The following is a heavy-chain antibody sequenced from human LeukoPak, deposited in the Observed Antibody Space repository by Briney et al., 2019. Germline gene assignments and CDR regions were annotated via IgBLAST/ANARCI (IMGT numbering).Heavy chain of an antibody. Sequence: PGGSLRLPCAASGFTFSSYSMNWVRQAPGKGLEWVSFISSSSSYIYYADSVKGRFTISRDNAKNSLYLQMNSLRAEDTAVYYCARDATPSYYDFWSGYVYYFDYWGQGTLVTVSS. V-gene: IGHV3-21*01. CDR2: ISSSSSYI. J-gene: IGHJ4*02. CDR3: ARDATPSYYDFWSGYVYYFDY. CDR1: GFTFSSYS. D-gene: IGHD3-3*01.